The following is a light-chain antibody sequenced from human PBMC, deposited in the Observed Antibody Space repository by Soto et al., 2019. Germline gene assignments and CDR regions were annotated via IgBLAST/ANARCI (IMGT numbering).Light chain of an antibody. J-gene: IGKJ2*01. Sequence: EIVMTQSPATLSVSLGERATLSCRASQSVSSNVAWYQQIPGQTPRLLIYGASTRATTIPVRFSGSGSGTEFTLTISSLQSEDFAVYYCHQYDDGPYTFGQGTKVDI. V-gene: IGKV3-15*01. CDR2: GAS. CDR3: HQYDDGPYT. CDR1: QSVSSN.